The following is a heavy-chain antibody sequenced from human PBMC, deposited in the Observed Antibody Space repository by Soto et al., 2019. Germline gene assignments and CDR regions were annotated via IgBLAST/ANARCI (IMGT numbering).Heavy chain of an antibody. CDR2: ISAHNGNT. Sequence: QVHLVQSGAEVKKPGASVKVSCKGSGYAFTTYGITWVRQAPGQGLEWMGWISAHNGNTNYVQKLQGRVTVTRDTSTSSAYMELRSLTSDDTAVYYCARGRYGDYWGQGALVTVSS. CDR1: GYAFTTYG. D-gene: IGHD1-1*01. J-gene: IGHJ4*02. V-gene: IGHV1-18*01. CDR3: ARGRYGDY.